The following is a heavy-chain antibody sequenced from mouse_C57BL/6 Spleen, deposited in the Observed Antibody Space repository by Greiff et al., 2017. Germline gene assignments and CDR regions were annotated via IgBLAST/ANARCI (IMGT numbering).Heavy chain of an antibody. V-gene: IGHV1-55*01. CDR2: IYPGSGST. CDR1: GYTFTSYW. D-gene: IGHD1-1*01. Sequence: QVQLQQPGAELVKPGASVKMSCKASGYTFTSYWITWVKQRPGQGLEWIGDIYPGSGSTNYNEKFKSKATLTVDTSSSTAYMQLSSLTSEDSAVYYCARGGYYGSSVYWYFDVWGTGTTVTGSS. J-gene: IGHJ1*03. CDR3: ARGGYYGSSVYWYFDV.